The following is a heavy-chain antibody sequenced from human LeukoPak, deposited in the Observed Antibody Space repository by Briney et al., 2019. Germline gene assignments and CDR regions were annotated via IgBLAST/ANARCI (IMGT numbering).Heavy chain of an antibody. CDR2: IYHSGST. V-gene: IGHV4-30-2*01. CDR3: ARDRFLPPDYYDSSGLDY. Sequence: SETLSLTCAVSGGSISSGGYSWSWIRQPPGKGLEWIGYIYHSGSTYYNPSLKSRVTISVDRSKNQFSLKLSSVTAADTAVYYCARDRFLPPDYYDSSGLDYWGRGTLVTVSS. J-gene: IGHJ4*02. CDR1: GGSISSGGYS. D-gene: IGHD3-22*01.